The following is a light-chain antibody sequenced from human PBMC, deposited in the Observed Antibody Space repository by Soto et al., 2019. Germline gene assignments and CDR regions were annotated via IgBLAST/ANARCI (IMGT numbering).Light chain of an antibody. Sequence: DFQMTQSPSSVSASVGDRVTITCRANQGISTSLAWYQQKPGAAPKLLMYTASSLQDGVPSRFSGSGSGTDFTLTISSLQPEDFATYYCQHSKTNSLPTTFGQGTRREIK. J-gene: IGKJ5*01. CDR2: TAS. CDR3: QHSKTNSLPTT. CDR1: QGISTS. V-gene: IGKV1-12*01.